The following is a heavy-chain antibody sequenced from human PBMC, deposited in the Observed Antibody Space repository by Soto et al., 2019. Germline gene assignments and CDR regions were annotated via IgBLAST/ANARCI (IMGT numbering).Heavy chain of an antibody. CDR2: IKSGGAT. J-gene: IGHJ4*02. CDR3: TTDSYSTIIDVRFDF. CDR1: GFVFRNAW. V-gene: IGHV3-15*07. D-gene: IGHD3-22*01. Sequence: EVQLVDSGGGLVKPGGSLRLSGAASGFVFRNAWINWVRQAPGKGLEWVGRIKSGGATDFAALARGRFAITRDDSRNMAYMQMNNLDTEDTAVYYCTTDSYSTIIDVRFDFWGQGALVTVSS.